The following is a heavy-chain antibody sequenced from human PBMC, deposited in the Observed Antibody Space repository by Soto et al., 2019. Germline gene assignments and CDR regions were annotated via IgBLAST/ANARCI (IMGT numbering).Heavy chain of an antibody. V-gene: IGHV4-31*03. Sequence: QVQLQESGPGLVKPSQTLSLTCTVSGGSISSGGYYWSWIRQHPGKGLEWIGYIYYSGSTYYNPSLKSRXXLXVXXSKNQFSLKLSSVTAADTAVYYCARAGGATPDLGYWGQGTLVTVSS. J-gene: IGHJ4*02. D-gene: IGHD1-26*01. CDR1: GGSISSGGYY. CDR3: ARAGGATPDLGY. CDR2: IYYSGST.